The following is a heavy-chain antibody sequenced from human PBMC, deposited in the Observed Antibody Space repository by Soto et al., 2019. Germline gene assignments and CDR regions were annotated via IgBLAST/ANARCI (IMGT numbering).Heavy chain of an antibody. CDR1: GGSISSDNW. Sequence: QVQLQESGPGLVKPSGTLSLTCTFSGGSISSDNWWTWVRQPPGKGLGWIGEMYHSGSTNYSPSLKSRLTISVDKSKNQFSLKLTSVTAADTALYYCARASAASLVRGAIINWGQGTLVTVSS. J-gene: IGHJ4*02. CDR2: MYHSGST. V-gene: IGHV4-4*02. D-gene: IGHD3-10*01. CDR3: ARASAASLVRGAIIN.